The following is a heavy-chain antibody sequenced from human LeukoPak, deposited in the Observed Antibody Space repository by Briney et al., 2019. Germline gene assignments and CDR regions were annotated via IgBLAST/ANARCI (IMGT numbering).Heavy chain of an antibody. CDR1: GFTFSSYA. J-gene: IGHJ6*02. CDR3: ARDLSPYSSGWYVTYYYYGMDV. CDR2: ISYDGSNK. D-gene: IGHD6-19*01. Sequence: RSLRLSCAASGFTFSSYAMHWVRQAPGKGLEWVAVISYDGSNKYYADSVKGRFTISRDNSKNTLYLQMNSLRAEDTAVYYCARDLSPYSSGWYVTYYYYGMDVWGQGTTVTVSS. V-gene: IGHV3-30-3*01.